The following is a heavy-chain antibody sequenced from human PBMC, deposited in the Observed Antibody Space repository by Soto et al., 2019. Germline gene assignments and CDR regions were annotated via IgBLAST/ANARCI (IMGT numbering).Heavy chain of an antibody. D-gene: IGHD2-2*02. CDR2: INHSGST. CDR3: ASVTRTCISTSCYRYYYGMDV. J-gene: IGHJ6*02. Sequence: SETMCVTCTVPGGNVNIGADYWSWIRKPPGKGLEWIGEINHSGSTTYNPSLKSRVTISVDTSKNQFSLKLSSVTAADTAVYYCASVTRTCISTSCYRYYYGMDVWGQGTTVTVSS. V-gene: IGHV4-61*08. CDR1: GGNVNIGADY.